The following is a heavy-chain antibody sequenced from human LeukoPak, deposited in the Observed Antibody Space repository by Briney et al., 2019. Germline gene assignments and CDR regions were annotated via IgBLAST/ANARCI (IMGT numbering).Heavy chain of an antibody. CDR1: GGSFSGYY. D-gene: IGHD3-22*01. CDR3: ARGGHYYDSSGYYFLDY. J-gene: IGHJ4*02. V-gene: IGHV4-34*01. Sequence: SETLSLTCAVYGGSFSGYYWSWIRQPPGKGLEWIGEINHSGSTNYNPSLKSRVTISADTSKNQFSLKLSSVTAADTAVYYCARGGHYYDSSGYYFLDYWGQGTLVTVSS. CDR2: INHSGST.